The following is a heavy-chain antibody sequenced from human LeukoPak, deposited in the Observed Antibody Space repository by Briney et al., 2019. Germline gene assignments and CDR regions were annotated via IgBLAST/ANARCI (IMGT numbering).Heavy chain of an antibody. CDR1: GGSFSGYY. J-gene: IGHJ6*03. V-gene: IGHV4-34*01. Sequence: SETLSLTCAVYGGSFSGYYWSWMRQPPGKGLEWIGEINHSGSTNYNPSLKSRVTISVDTSKNQFSLNLSSVTAADTAVYYCARSPMDVWGKGTTVTVSS. CDR3: ARSPMDV. CDR2: INHSGST.